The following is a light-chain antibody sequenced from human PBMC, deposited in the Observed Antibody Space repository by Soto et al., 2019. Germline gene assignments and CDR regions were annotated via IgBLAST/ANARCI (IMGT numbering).Light chain of an antibody. Sequence: QSALTQPPSVSGAPGQRVTISCTGSSSNIGAGYDVNWYQQLPGTAPKLLIFGDSNRPSGVPDRFSGSKSGTSASLAITGLQVADEADYYCQSSDSRLSGSDVFGTGPKVTVL. CDR1: SSNIGAGYD. J-gene: IGLJ1*01. CDR3: QSSDSRLSGSDV. V-gene: IGLV1-40*01. CDR2: GDS.